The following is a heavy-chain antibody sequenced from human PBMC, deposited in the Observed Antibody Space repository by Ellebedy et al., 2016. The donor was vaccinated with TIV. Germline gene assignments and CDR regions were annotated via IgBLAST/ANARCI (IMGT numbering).Heavy chain of an antibody. CDR1: GGSFSGYY. CDR2: INHSGST. J-gene: IGHJ4*02. CDR3: ARGFLYCSSTSCEYYFDY. V-gene: IGHV4-34*01. Sequence: SETLSLTXAVYGGSFSGYYWSWIRQPPGKGLEWIGEINHSGSTNYNPSLKSRVTISVDTSKNQFSLKLSSVTAADTAVYYCARGFLYCSSTSCEYYFDYWGQGTLVTVSS. D-gene: IGHD2-2*01.